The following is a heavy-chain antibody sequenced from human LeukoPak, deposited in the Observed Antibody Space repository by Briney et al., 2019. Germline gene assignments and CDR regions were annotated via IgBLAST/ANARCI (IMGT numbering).Heavy chain of an antibody. Sequence: GGSLRLSCAASGFTFSNFWMHWVRQAPGKGLVWVALIYGDGSFTRYADSVKGRFTISRDNSKNTLYLQMNSLRAEDTAVYYCARDPGSYYGCFDYWGQGTLVTVSS. J-gene: IGHJ4*02. CDR1: GFTFSNFW. CDR2: IYGDGSFT. D-gene: IGHD1-26*01. V-gene: IGHV3-74*01. CDR3: ARDPGSYYGCFDY.